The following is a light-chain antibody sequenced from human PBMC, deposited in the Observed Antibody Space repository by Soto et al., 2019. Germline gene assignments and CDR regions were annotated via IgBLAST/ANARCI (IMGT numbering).Light chain of an antibody. CDR3: TSWTTSTTMI. CDR1: SSDIGAYNF. V-gene: IGLV2-14*03. J-gene: IGLJ2*01. CDR2: DVN. Sequence: QSVLTQPASVSGSPGQSITCTGTSSDIGAYNFVSWYQQHPGKAPKLMLYDVNIRPSGVSNRFSGSKSGNTASLTISGLQAEDEADYYCTSWTTSTTMIFGGGTQLTVL.